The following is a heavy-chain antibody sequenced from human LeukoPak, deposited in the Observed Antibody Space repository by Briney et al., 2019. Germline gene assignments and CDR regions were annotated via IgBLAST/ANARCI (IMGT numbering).Heavy chain of an antibody. J-gene: IGHJ4*02. CDR2: VIPILGIA. V-gene: IGHV1-69*04. Sequence: ASVKVSCKASGGTFSSYAISWVRQAPGQGLEWMGRVIPILGIANYAQKFQGRVTITADKSTSTAYMELSSLRSEDTAVYYCARDGRTRYFDYWGQGTLVTVSS. CDR1: GGTFSSYA. CDR3: ARDGRTRYFDY. D-gene: IGHD1-1*01.